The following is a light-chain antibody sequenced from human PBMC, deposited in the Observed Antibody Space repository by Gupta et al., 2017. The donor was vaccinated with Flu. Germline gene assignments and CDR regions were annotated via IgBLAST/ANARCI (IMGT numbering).Light chain of an antibody. J-gene: IGKJ1*01. CDR2: GAS. V-gene: IGKV3-15*01. CDR3: QQYDNWPWT. Sequence: EIVMTQSPATLSVSPGERATLSCRASQSVGSNLAWYQQKPGQAPRLLFYGASTRATGFPARFSGSGSGTEFTLTISSLQSEDFAVYYCQQYDNWPWTCGQGTKVEIK. CDR1: QSVGSN.